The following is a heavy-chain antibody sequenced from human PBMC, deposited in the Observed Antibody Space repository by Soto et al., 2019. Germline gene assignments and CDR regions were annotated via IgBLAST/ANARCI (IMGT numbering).Heavy chain of an antibody. CDR1: GFTLSSYA. Sequence: GGSLRLSCSASGFTLSSYAMSWVRQAPGKGLEWVSAISGSGGSTYYADSVKGRFTISRDNSKNTLYLQMNSLRAEDTAVYYCASDILTGQYYYYGMDVWGQGTTVPVSS. V-gene: IGHV3-23*01. J-gene: IGHJ6*02. CDR2: ISGSGGST. CDR3: ASDILTGQYYYYGMDV. D-gene: IGHD3-9*01.